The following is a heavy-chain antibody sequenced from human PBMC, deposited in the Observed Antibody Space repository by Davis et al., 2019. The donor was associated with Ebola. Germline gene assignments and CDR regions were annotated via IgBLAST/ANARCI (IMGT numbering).Heavy chain of an antibody. Sequence: GGSLRLSCAASGFTVSSNYMSWVRQAPGKGLEWVAVISYDGSNKYYADSVKGRFTISRDNSKNTLYLQMNSLRAEDTAVYYCARRSAIDRWGQGTLVTVSS. CDR2: ISYDGSNK. CDR1: GFTVSSNY. D-gene: IGHD3-10*01. V-gene: IGHV3-30-3*01. J-gene: IGHJ5*02. CDR3: ARRSAIDR.